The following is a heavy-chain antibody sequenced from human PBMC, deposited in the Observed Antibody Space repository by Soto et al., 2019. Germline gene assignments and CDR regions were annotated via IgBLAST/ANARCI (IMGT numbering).Heavy chain of an antibody. CDR2: ISYDGSNK. Sequence: QVQLVESGGGVVQPGRSLRLSCAASGFTFSSYAMHWVRQAPGKGLEWVAVISYDGSNKYYADSVKGRFTISRDNSKNPMYLQMNSLRAEDTAVYYCARADTAMVLGIDYWGQGTLVTVSS. J-gene: IGHJ4*02. CDR1: GFTFSSYA. D-gene: IGHD5-18*01. CDR3: ARADTAMVLGIDY. V-gene: IGHV3-30-3*01.